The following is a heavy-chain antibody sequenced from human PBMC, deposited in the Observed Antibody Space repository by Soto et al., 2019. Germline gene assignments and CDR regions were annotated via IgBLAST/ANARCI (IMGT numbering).Heavy chain of an antibody. CDR2: IYYSRST. Sequence: QLQLQESGPGLVKPSQTLSLACTVSGGSFSSGGYYWSWIRQLPGKGLEWIGYIYYSRSTYYNPSLETRFTISLDTSKNQFSMKLSSVTAADTAVYYCARATSFSGHLGYWGKGTLVTVSS. J-gene: IGHJ4*02. CDR1: GGSFSSGGYY. CDR3: ARATSFSGHLGY. D-gene: IGHD2-8*02. V-gene: IGHV4-31*03.